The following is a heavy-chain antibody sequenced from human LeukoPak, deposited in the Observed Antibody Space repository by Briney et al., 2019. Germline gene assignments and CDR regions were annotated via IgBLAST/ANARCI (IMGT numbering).Heavy chain of an antibody. D-gene: IGHD2-21*02. CDR1: GYTFTGNH. CDR3: ARGGSTDSIHSCGGICYFLDY. V-gene: IGHV1-2*02. Sequence: GASVKVSCKASGYTFTGNHMHWVRQAPGQGLEWMGWINPNSGGTNYAQKFQGRVIMTRETSTSTAYMELSRLGSDDTAVYYCARGGSTDSIHSCGGICYFLDYWGQGTLVTVSS. CDR2: INPNSGGT. J-gene: IGHJ4*02.